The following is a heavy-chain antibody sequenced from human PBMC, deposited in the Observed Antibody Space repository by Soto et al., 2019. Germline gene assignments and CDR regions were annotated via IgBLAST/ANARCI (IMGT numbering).Heavy chain of an antibody. Sequence: ASVKVSCKASGYTFTSYGISWVRQAPGQGLEWMGWISAYNGNTNYAQKLQGRVNMTTDTSTSTAYMELRSLRSDDTAVYYCARDQPDYYDSSGYYPFDYWGQGTLVTVSS. V-gene: IGHV1-18*01. CDR1: GYTFTSYG. CDR2: ISAYNGNT. CDR3: ARDQPDYYDSSGYYPFDY. J-gene: IGHJ4*02. D-gene: IGHD3-22*01.